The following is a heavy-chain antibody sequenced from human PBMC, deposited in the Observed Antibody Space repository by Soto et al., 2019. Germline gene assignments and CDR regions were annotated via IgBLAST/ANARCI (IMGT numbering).Heavy chain of an antibody. V-gene: IGHV4-30-2*01. CDR2: IYHSGST. Sequence: QLQLQESGSGLVKPSQTLSLTCAVSGGSISSGGYSWSWIRQPPGKGLEWIGYIYHSGSTYYNPSLKSRVTLPVDRSKNQFSLKLSSVTAADTAVYYCARVAVWVDAFDIWGQGIMVTVSS. D-gene: IGHD2-8*01. CDR3: ARVAVWVDAFDI. J-gene: IGHJ3*02. CDR1: GGSISSGGYS.